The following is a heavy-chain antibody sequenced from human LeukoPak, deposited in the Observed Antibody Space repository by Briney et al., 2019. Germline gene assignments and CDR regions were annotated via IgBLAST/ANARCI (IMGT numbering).Heavy chain of an antibody. CDR3: ARGCDYDILTGYYHDAFDI. CDR2: IYYSGST. D-gene: IGHD3-9*01. Sequence: SETLSLTCTVSGGSISSYYWSWIRQPPGKGLEWIGYIYYSGSTNYNPSLKSRVTISVDTSKNQFSLKLSSVTAADTAVYYCARGCDYDILTGYYHDAFDIWGQGTMVTVSS. V-gene: IGHV4-59*01. CDR1: GGSISSYY. J-gene: IGHJ3*02.